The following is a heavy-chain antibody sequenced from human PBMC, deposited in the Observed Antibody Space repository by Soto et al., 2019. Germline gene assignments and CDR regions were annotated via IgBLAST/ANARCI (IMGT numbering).Heavy chain of an antibody. CDR2: ISGSVGST. CDR3: AKAVAAPARSFFDY. D-gene: IGHD6-13*01. CDR1: GFTFSSYA. J-gene: IGHJ4*02. V-gene: IGHV3-23*01. Sequence: EVQLLESGGGLVQPGGSLRLSCAASGFTFSSYAMSWVRQAPGKGLEWVSAISGSVGSTYYADSVKGRSTISSDNSKHSLDLETNSLTAEYTAVYYCAKAVAAPARSFFDYWGQGTLVTVSS.